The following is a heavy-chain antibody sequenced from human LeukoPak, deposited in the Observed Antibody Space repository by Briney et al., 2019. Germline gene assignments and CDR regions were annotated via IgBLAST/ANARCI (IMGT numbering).Heavy chain of an antibody. J-gene: IGHJ4*02. V-gene: IGHV5-51*01. CDR3: ARRATYYYGSGSYLPPRVGNFDY. D-gene: IGHD3-10*01. Sequence: RGESLKISCKGSGYSFTSYWIGWVRQMPGKGLEWMGIIYPGDSDTRYSPSFQGQVTISADKSISTAYLQWSSLKASDTAMYYCARRATYYYGSGSYLPPRVGNFDYWGQGTLVTVSS. CDR1: GYSFTSYW. CDR2: IYPGDSDT.